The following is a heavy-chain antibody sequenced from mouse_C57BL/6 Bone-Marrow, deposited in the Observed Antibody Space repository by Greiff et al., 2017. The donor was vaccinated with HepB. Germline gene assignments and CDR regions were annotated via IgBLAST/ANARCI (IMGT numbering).Heavy chain of an antibody. D-gene: IGHD1-1*01. CDR1: GYTFTDYY. CDR2: IYPGSGNT. V-gene: IGHV1-76*01. J-gene: IGHJ1*03. CDR3: ARKGGSSPYWYFDV. Sequence: QVQLQQSGAELVRPGASVKLSCKASGYTFTDYYINWVKQRPGQGLEWIARIYPGSGNTYYNEKFKGKATLTAEKSSSTAYMQLSSLTSEGSAVYFCARKGGSSPYWYFDVWGTGTTVTVSS.